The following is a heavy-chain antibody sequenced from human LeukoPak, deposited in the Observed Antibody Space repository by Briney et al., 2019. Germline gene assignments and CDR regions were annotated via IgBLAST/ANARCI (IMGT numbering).Heavy chain of an antibody. D-gene: IGHD3-3*01. CDR2: INWNGGST. CDR3: AREGLDYDFWRGPRDYYYYYYMDV. J-gene: IGHJ6*03. Sequence: GGSLRLSCAASGFTFDDYGMSWVRQAPGKGLEWVSGINWNGGSTGYADSVKGRFTISRDNAKNSLYLQMNSLRAEDTALYYCAREGLDYDFWRGPRDYYYYYYMDVWGKGTTVTVSS. V-gene: IGHV3-20*04. CDR1: GFTFDDYG.